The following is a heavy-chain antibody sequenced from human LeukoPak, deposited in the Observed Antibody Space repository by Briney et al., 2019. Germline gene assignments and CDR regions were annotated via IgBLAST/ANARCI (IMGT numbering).Heavy chain of an antibody. CDR2: INHSGST. CDR3: ARRAAARGFDY. Sequence: SETLSLTCAVYGGSFSGYYWSWIRQPPGKGLEWIGEINHSGSTNYNPSLKSRVTISVDTSKNQFSLKLSSVTAADTAVYYCARRAAARGFDYWGQGTLVTVSS. CDR1: GGSFSGYY. V-gene: IGHV4-34*01. D-gene: IGHD6-6*01. J-gene: IGHJ4*02.